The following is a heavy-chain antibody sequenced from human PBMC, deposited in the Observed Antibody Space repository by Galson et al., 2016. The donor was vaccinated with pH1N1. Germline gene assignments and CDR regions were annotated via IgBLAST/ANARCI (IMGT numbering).Heavy chain of an antibody. CDR3: ARQSDFGDYRVDAFDI. J-gene: IGHJ3*02. CDR2: VNPGGSSI. D-gene: IGHD4-17*01. CDR1: GYTFTTYW. Sequence: QSGAEVTKPGESLKISCKASGYTFTTYWIAWVRQVPGKGLEWVGVVNPGGSSIRYSPPFQGQVTISSDKSISTAYLQWISLKASDTATYYCARQSDFGDYRVDAFDIWGQGTMVIGSS. V-gene: IGHV5-51*03.